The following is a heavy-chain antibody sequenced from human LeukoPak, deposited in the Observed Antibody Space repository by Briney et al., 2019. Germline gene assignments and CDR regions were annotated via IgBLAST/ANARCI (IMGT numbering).Heavy chain of an antibody. V-gene: IGHV3-23*01. J-gene: IGHJ4*02. D-gene: IGHD2-2*01. CDR1: GFTFSTYA. CDR2: ISGSTGTT. CDR3: AKDTIYVVVPAAMDY. Sequence: GGSLRLSCAASGFTFSTYAMSWVRQAPGKGLEWVSTISGSTGTTYYADSVKGRFTISRDNSKNTLCLQMNSLRAEDTAVYYCAKDTIYVVVPAAMDYWGQGTLVTVSS.